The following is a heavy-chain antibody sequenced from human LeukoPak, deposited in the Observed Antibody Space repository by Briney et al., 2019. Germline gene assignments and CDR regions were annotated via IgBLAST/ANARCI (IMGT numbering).Heavy chain of an antibody. V-gene: IGHV4-39*01. J-gene: IGHJ3*02. CDR1: GGSISSSSYY. CDR3: ARGDYYDSSGYYTTRLGFDI. D-gene: IGHD3-22*01. CDR2: IYYSGST. Sequence: PSETLSLTCTVSGGSISSSSYYWGWIRQPPGKGLEWIGSIYYSGSTYYNPSLKSRVTISVDTSKNQFSLKLSSVTAADTAVYYCARGDYYDSSGYYTTRLGFDIWGQGTMVTVSS.